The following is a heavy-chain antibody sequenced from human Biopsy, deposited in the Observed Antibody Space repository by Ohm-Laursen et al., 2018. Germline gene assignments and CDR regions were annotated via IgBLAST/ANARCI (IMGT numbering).Heavy chain of an antibody. V-gene: IGHV4-59*08. J-gene: IGHJ5*02. CDR2: IYYSGST. CDR3: VRHALRLGPKKNWFDT. Sequence: GTLSLTCTVSDGSINSYYWNWIRQPPGKRLEWIGNIYYSGSTYYNPSLKSRVTISIDASKNQFSLKLTSVTAADTTVYYCVRHALRLGPKKNWFDTWGQGTLVTVSS. D-gene: IGHD3-16*01. CDR1: DGSINSYY.